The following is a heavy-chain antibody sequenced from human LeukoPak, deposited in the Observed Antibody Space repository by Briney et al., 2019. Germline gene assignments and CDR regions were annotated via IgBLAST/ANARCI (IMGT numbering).Heavy chain of an antibody. D-gene: IGHD6-19*01. CDR2: INYSGST. Sequence: SETLSLTCSVSGGSIRSYYWSWIRQPPGKGLEWIGYINYSGSTNYKPSLKSRVTISVDRSKNHFSLKLSSVTAADTAVYYCARGPRDPYNGWYTAVYYYMDVWGKGTTVTVSS. CDR3: ARGPRDPYNGWYTAVYYYMDV. CDR1: GGSIRSYY. J-gene: IGHJ6*03. V-gene: IGHV4-59*12.